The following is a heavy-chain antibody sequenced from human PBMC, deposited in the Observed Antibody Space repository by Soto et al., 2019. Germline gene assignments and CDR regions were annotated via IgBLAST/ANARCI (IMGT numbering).Heavy chain of an antibody. J-gene: IGHJ4*02. Sequence: SETLSLTCAVSGYSISSGYYWGWIRQPPGKGLEWIGSIYHSGSTYYNPSLKSRVTISVDTSKNQFSLKLSSVTAADTAVYYCARGATYYDSRYFDYWGQGTLVTVSS. CDR1: GYSISSGYY. V-gene: IGHV4-38-2*01. CDR2: IYHSGST. CDR3: ARGATYYDSRYFDY. D-gene: IGHD3-3*01.